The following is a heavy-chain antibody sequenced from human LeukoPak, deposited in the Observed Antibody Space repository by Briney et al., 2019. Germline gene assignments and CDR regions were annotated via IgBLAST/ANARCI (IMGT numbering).Heavy chain of an antibody. CDR2: IYTSGST. Sequence: SETLSLTCTVSGGSISNYYWSWIRQPAGKGLEWIGRIYTSGSTNYNPSLKSRVTMSIDTSKNQFSLRLTSVTAADSAVYYCARDSTRYTTVPLDYWGQGILVTVSS. V-gene: IGHV4-4*07. CDR1: GGSISNYY. CDR3: ARDSTRYTTVPLDY. D-gene: IGHD1-14*01. J-gene: IGHJ4*02.